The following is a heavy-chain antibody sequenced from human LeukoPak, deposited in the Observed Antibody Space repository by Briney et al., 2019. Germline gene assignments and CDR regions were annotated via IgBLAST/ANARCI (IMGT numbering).Heavy chain of an antibody. V-gene: IGHV3-30-3*01. Sequence: GGSLRLSCAASGFTFSSYAMHWVRQAPGKGLEWVAVISYDGSNKYYADSVKGRFTISRDNSKNTLYLQMHSLRAEDTAVYYCARGAYYYDSSGYFDYWGQGTLVTVSS. CDR2: ISYDGSNK. CDR3: ARGAYYYDSSGYFDY. J-gene: IGHJ4*02. CDR1: GFTFSSYA. D-gene: IGHD3-22*01.